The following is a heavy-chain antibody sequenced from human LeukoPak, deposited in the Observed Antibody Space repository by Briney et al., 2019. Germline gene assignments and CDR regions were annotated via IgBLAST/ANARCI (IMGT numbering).Heavy chain of an antibody. CDR3: ARSYSSGGNVALFQQ. D-gene: IGHD6-19*01. J-gene: IGHJ1*01. V-gene: IGHV4-59*08. CDR2: IHYSGST. CDR1: GGAISSYY. Sequence: PSETLSLTCTVSGGAISSYYWSWIRQPPGRGLEYIGLIHYSGSTTYNPSPKSRVTISSDTTKNQLSLKLSSVTAADTGVYYCARSYSSGGNVALFQQWGQGILVTVSS.